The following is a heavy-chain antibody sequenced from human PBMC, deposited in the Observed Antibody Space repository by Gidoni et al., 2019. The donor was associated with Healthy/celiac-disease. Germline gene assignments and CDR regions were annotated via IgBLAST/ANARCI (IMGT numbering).Heavy chain of an antibody. CDR1: GFTFSSYA. CDR3: ARGLSSGWYQLDY. V-gene: IGHV3-30-3*01. J-gene: IGHJ4*02. D-gene: IGHD6-19*01. Sequence: QVQLVESGGGVVQPGRSLRLSCAASGFTFSSYAMHWVRQAPGKGLEWVAVISYDGSNKYYADSVKGRFTISRDNSKNTLYLQMNSLRAEDTAVYYCARGLSSGWYQLDYWGQGTLVTVSS. CDR2: ISYDGSNK.